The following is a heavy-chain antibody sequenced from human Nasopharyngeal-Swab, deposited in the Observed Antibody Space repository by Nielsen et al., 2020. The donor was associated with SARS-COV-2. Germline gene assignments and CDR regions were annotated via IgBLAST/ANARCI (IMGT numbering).Heavy chain of an antibody. CDR3: ATDGYSFGYDRGY. CDR2: ISESSTYT. CDR1: GFTFSDYY. V-gene: IGHV3-11*06. Sequence: GESLKISCAASGFTFSDYYMHWFRQAPGKGLEWLSYISESSTYTRYADSVKGRFTISRDNAKSSLFLEMNSLRVEDTALYYCATDGYSFGYDRGYWGQGTLVIVSS. J-gene: IGHJ4*02. D-gene: IGHD4-11*01.